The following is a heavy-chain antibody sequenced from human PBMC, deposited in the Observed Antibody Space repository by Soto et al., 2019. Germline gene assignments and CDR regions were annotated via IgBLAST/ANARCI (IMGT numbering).Heavy chain of an antibody. V-gene: IGHV5-51*01. CDR3: ASRAYCGGDCHGSYYGMDV. Sequence: PGESLNLSCNGSGYSFTIYWIGWVRQMPGKGLEWMGIIYPGDSDTRYSPSFQGQVTISADKSISTAYPQWSSLKASDTAMYYCASRAYCGGDCHGSYYGMDVWGQGTTVTVSS. CDR1: GYSFTIYW. D-gene: IGHD2-21*02. CDR2: IYPGDSDT. J-gene: IGHJ6*02.